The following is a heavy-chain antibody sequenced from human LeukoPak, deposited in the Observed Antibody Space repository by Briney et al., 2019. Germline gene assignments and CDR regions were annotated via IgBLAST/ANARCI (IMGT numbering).Heavy chain of an antibody. Sequence: SETLSLTCTVSGGSISSSSYYWGWIRQPPGKGLEWIGSIYYSGSTYYNPSLKSRVTISVDTSKNQFSLKLSSVTAADTAVYYCARSYDYVWGSYRYNWFDPWGQGTLDTVSS. CDR3: ARSYDYVWGSYRYNWFDP. V-gene: IGHV4-39*01. J-gene: IGHJ5*02. CDR2: IYYSGST. D-gene: IGHD3-16*02. CDR1: GGSISSSSYY.